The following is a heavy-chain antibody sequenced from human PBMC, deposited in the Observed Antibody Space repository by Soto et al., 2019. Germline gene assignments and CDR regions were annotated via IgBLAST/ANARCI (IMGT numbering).Heavy chain of an antibody. J-gene: IGHJ6*02. Sequence: QVQLQESGPGLVKPSETLSLTCTVSGGSIGSYYWNWIRQPPGKGLEWIGYIYYSGSTNYNPSLKSRVTISVDTSKNQFSLKLSSVTAADTAVYYCARDGGFYYGMDVWGQGTTFTVSS. D-gene: IGHD3-3*01. CDR3: ARDGGFYYGMDV. V-gene: IGHV4-59*01. CDR2: IYYSGST. CDR1: GGSIGSYY.